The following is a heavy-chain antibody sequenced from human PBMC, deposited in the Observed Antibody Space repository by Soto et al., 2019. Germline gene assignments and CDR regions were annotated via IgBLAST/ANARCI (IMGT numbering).Heavy chain of an antibody. CDR1: GYTFTSYG. D-gene: IGHD6-13*01. J-gene: IGHJ6*02. CDR3: ARERSWGSSWYNHGWYYYYGMDV. CDR2: ISAYNGNT. Sequence: QVQLVQSGAEVKKPGASVKVSCKASGYTFTSYGISWVRQAPGQGLEWMGWISAYNGNTNYAQKLQGRVTMTTDTATSTAYMELRSLRSDDTAVYYCARERSWGSSWYNHGWYYYYGMDVWGQGTTVTVSS. V-gene: IGHV1-18*04.